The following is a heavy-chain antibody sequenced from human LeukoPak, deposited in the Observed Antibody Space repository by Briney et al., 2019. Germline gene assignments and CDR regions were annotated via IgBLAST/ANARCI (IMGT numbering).Heavy chain of an antibody. D-gene: IGHD1-26*01. V-gene: IGHV1-46*01. CDR1: GYTFTSYY. Sequence: ASVKVSCKASGYTFTSYYMHWVRQAPGQGLEWMGIINPSGGATSYTQKFQGRVTMTRDMSTSTVYMELSSLRSEDTAVYYCATLPPYNSGSYQVDYWGQGTLVTVSS. CDR3: ATLPPYNSGSYQVDY. J-gene: IGHJ4*02. CDR2: INPSGGAT.